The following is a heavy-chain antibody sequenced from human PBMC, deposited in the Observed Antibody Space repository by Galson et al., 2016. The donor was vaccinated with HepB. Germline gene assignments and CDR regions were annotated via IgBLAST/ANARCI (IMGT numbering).Heavy chain of an antibody. CDR2: ISSSSGYI. Sequence: SLRLSCAASGFTFSTYSMNWVRQAPGKGLEWVSSISSSSGYIYYADSVRGRFTISRDNAKNSLYLQMNSLRAEDTAVYYCAREGPAETFDYWGQGTLVTVSS. CDR3: AREGPAETFDY. J-gene: IGHJ4*02. V-gene: IGHV3-21*01. CDR1: GFTFSTYS. D-gene: IGHD6-13*01.